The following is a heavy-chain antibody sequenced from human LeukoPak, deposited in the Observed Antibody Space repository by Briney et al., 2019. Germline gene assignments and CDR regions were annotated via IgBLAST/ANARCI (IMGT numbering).Heavy chain of an antibody. CDR3: ARKPGIAVAGTFDY. CDR1: GFTFSSYS. Sequence: GGSLRLSCSASGFTFSSYSMNWVRQAPGKGLEWGSYITNSSNNIYYADSVKGRFTISRDNANNSLYLQMNSLRAEDTAVYYCARKPGIAVAGTFDYWGQGTLVTVSS. V-gene: IGHV3-48*01. CDR2: ITNSSNNI. J-gene: IGHJ4*02. D-gene: IGHD6-19*01.